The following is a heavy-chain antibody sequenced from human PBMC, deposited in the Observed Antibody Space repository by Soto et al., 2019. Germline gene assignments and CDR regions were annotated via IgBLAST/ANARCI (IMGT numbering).Heavy chain of an antibody. CDR1: GGSITTGGYY. D-gene: IGHD2-15*01. CDR3: ARTKCSGGSCYSWSLDY. CDR2: RYYSEST. Sequence: SETLSLTCTVSGGSITTGGYYWSWIRQLPGKGLEWIGHRYYSESTYHNPSLKSRVSISLDTSKNQFSLKLSFVTAADTAMYYCARTKCSGGSCYSWSLDYWGQGTPVTVSS. V-gene: IGHV4-31*03. J-gene: IGHJ4*02.